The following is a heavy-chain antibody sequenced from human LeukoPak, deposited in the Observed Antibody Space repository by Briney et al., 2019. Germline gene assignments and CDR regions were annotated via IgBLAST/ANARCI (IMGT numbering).Heavy chain of an antibody. CDR1: GFTFSSYW. V-gene: IGHV3-7*01. D-gene: IGHD6-19*01. CDR2: IKQDGTEK. J-gene: IGHJ4*02. CDR3: ARDLGSSGSGWYYFDY. Sequence: GGSLRLSCAASGFTFSSYWMSWVRQAPGKGLEWVANIKQDGTEKYYVDSVKGRFTISRDNAKNSLYLQMNSLRAEDTAVYYCARDLGSSGSGWYYFDYWGQGTLVTVSS.